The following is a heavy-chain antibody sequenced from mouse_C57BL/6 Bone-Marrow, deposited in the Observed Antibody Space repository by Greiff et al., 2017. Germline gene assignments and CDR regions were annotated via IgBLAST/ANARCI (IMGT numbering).Heavy chain of an antibody. D-gene: IGHD1-1*01. CDR1: GYSITSGYY. CDR2: ISYDGSN. J-gene: IGHJ2*01. Sequence: EVKLQESGPGLVKPSQSLSLTCSVTGYSITSGYYWNWIRQFPGNKLEWMGYISYDGSNNYNPSLKNRISITRDTSKNQFFLKLNSVTTEDTATYYCARGIYYYGSSFDYWGQGTTLTVSS. V-gene: IGHV3-6*01. CDR3: ARGIYYYGSSFDY.